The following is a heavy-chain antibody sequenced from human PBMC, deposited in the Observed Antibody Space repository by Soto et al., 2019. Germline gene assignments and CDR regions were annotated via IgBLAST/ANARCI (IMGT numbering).Heavy chain of an antibody. CDR3: ARELVLGSGWYRGLVDNWFDP. D-gene: IGHD6-19*01. CDR1: GGTFSSYA. CDR2: IIPIFGTA. Sequence: QVQLVQSGAEVKKPGSSVKVSCKASGGTFSSYAISWVRQAPGQGLEWMGGIIPIFGTANYAQKFQSRVTITADESTSTAYMELSSLRSEDTAVYYCARELVLGSGWYRGLVDNWFDPWGQGTLVTVSS. J-gene: IGHJ5*02. V-gene: IGHV1-69*01.